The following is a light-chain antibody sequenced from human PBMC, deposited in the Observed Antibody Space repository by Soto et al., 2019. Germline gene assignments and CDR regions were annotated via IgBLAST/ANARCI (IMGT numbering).Light chain of an antibody. CDR3: QQSYSTPVT. CDR2: AAS. CDR1: QSISSY. Sequence: IQITQSPSSLSASVGSRVTITCRASQSISSYLNWSQQKPGKAPKLLIYAASSLQSGVPSRISASGSGTDFTITISSLEPEDFATYYCQQSYSTPVTLSGGTKVDIK. V-gene: IGKV1-39*01. J-gene: IGKJ4*01.